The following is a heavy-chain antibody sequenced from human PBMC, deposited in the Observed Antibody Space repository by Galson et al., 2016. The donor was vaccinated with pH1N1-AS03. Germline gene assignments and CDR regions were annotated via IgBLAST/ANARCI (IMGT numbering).Heavy chain of an antibody. V-gene: IGHV1-18*04. Sequence: GYTFPNFGMSWVRQAPGQGLEWMGWISPYNGNTQYAQRLEGRVTMTTDTSTNTAYLELRSLTYDDTAVYYCARAAPFDPWGHGTLVIVSS. CDR3: ARAAPFDP. CDR2: ISPYNGNT. J-gene: IGHJ5*02. D-gene: IGHD2-15*01. CDR1: GYTFPNFG.